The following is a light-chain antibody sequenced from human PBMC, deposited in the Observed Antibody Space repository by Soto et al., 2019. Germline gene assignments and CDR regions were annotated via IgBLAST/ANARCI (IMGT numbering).Light chain of an antibody. CDR3: QQYNSYPLT. CDR2: DAS. V-gene: IGKV1-5*01. J-gene: IGKJ4*01. CDR1: QSISSW. Sequence: DLPMTQSPSTLSASVGDRVTITCRASQSISSWLAWYQQKPGKAPKLLIYDASSLESGVPSRFSGSGSGTEFTLTISSLQPDDFATYYCQQYNSYPLTFGGGTKVDIK.